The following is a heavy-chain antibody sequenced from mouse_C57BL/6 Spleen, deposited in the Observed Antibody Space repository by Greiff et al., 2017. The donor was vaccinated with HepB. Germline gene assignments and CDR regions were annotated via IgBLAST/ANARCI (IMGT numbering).Heavy chain of an antibody. V-gene: IGHV1-50*01. CDR1: GYTFTSYW. CDR2: IDPSDSYT. J-gene: IGHJ3*01. CDR3: ARWGDSSGFAWFAY. D-gene: IGHD3-2*02. Sequence: QVQLQQPGAELVKPGASVKLSCKASGYTFTSYWMQWVKQRPGQGLEWIGEIDPSDSYTNYNQKFKGKATLTVDTSSSTAYMQLSSLTSEDSAVYYGARWGDSSGFAWFAYWGQGTLVTVSA.